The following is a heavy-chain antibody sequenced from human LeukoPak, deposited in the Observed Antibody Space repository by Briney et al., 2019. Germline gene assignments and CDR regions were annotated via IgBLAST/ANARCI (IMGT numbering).Heavy chain of an antibody. J-gene: IGHJ4*02. CDR2: IWSDGSNK. D-gene: IGHD3-10*01. Sequence: GGSLRLSCAASGFTFSKYDMHWVRQAPGKGLEWVAFIWSDGSNKYYADSVKGRFTISRDNSKNTLYLQMNSLRAEDTAVYYCAKSLSSRGVIIPKTSRYFDYWGQGTLVTVFS. CDR3: AKSLSSRGVIIPKTSRYFDY. CDR1: GFTFSKYD. V-gene: IGHV3-30*02.